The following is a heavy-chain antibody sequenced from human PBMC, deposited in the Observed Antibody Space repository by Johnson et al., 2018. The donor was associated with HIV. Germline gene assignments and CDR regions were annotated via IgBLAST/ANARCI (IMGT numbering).Heavy chain of an antibody. CDR1: GFTFSSYG. Sequence: QVQLVESGGGVVQPGGSLRLSCAASGFTFSSYGMHWVRQAPGKGLEWVALISYDGKNTYYADSVKGRFTISRDNSKNTLYLQVNSLKTEDTAVYYCARSPASRVGDSFAFDIWGQGTMVTVSS. CDR2: ISYDGKNT. D-gene: IGHD2-21*02. V-gene: IGHV3-30*19. J-gene: IGHJ3*02. CDR3: ARSPASRVGDSFAFDI.